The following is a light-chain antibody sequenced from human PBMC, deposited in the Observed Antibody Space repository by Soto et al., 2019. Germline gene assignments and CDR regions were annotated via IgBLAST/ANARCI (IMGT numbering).Light chain of an antibody. J-gene: IGKJ1*01. V-gene: IGKV1-5*01. Sequence: DIQMTQSPSSLSASVGDRVTITCRASQSISSWLAWYQQKPGKAPKLLIYDVSSLESGVPSRFSDSGSGTEFTLTISSLQPDDFATYYCQQYNSYSQTFGQGTKVDIK. CDR2: DVS. CDR3: QQYNSYSQT. CDR1: QSISSW.